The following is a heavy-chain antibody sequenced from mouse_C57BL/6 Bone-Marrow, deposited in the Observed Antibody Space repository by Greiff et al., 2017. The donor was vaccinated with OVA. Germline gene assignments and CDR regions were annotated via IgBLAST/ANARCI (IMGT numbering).Heavy chain of an antibody. Sequence: DVKLQESGPELVKPGASVKIPCKASGYTFTDYNMDWVKQSHGKSLEWIGDINPNNGGTIYNQKFKGKATLTVDKSSSTAYMELRSLTSEDTAVYYCARGDYYGSSCAMDYWGQGTSVTVSS. CDR1: GYTFTDYN. D-gene: IGHD1-1*01. V-gene: IGHV1-18*01. CDR2: INPNNGGT. J-gene: IGHJ4*01. CDR3: ARGDYYGSSCAMDY.